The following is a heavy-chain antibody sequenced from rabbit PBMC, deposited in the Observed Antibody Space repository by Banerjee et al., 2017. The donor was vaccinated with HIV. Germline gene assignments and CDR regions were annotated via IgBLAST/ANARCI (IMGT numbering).Heavy chain of an antibody. J-gene: IGHJ4*01. V-gene: IGHV1S45*01. CDR1: RFSFNNTYY. CDR3: GRDRDGDAGYGSLAL. CDR2: IYVASGGT. Sequence: QEQLEESGGDLVKPEASLTLTCTASRFSFNNTYYMCWVRQAPGKGLEWIGCIYVASGGTWYASWAKGRFTISKTSSTAVTLQMTSLTAADTATYFCGRDRDGDAGYGSLALWGPGTLVTVS. D-gene: IGHD6-1*01.